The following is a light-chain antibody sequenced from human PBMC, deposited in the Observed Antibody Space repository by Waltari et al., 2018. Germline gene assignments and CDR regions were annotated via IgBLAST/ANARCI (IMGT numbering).Light chain of an antibody. CDR2: GAS. Sequence: EIVMTQSPGTLSLSPGARATLPCRASQSVSSDLAWYQQKPGQAPRLLIYGASTRATGIPARFSGSGSGTEFTLTISSLQSEDFAVYYCQQYNDWPPYTFGQGTMLEIK. CDR1: QSVSSD. V-gene: IGKV3-15*01. CDR3: QQYNDWPPYT. J-gene: IGKJ2*01.